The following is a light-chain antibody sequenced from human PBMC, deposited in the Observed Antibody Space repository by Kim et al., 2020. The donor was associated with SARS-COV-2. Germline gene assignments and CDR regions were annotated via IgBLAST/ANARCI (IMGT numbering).Light chain of an antibody. CDR1: QGISNY. CDR2: GAS. CDR3: QKYNSAPFT. J-gene: IGKJ5*01. Sequence: DIQMTQSPSSLSASVGDRVTITCRASQGISNYLAWYQQKSGKVPKLLIYGASTLQSGVPSLFSGSGSGTDFTLTISSLQAEDVATYYCQKYNSAPFTFGQGTRLEIK. V-gene: IGKV1-27*01.